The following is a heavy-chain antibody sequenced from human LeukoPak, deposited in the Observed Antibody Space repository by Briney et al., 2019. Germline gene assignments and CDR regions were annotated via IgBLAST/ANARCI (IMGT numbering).Heavy chain of an antibody. CDR1: GFTFSGYA. J-gene: IGHJ4*02. Sequence: GGSLRLSCEASGFTFSGYAMNWVRQAPGKGLEWVAVVSYDGNDYYYADSVKGRFTISRDNSKNTLYLQMNSLRAEDTAVYYCAKPTGDTGWYGLFEYWGQGTLVTVSS. CDR3: AKPTGDTGWYGLFEY. CDR2: VSYDGNDY. V-gene: IGHV3-30*18. D-gene: IGHD6-19*01.